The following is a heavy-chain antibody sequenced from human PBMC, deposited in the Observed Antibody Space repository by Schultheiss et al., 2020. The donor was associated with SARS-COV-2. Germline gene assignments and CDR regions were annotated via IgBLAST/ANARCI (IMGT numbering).Heavy chain of an antibody. CDR1: GGSISSSNS. D-gene: IGHD3-10*01. J-gene: IGHJ3*02. V-gene: IGHV4-30-2*01. CDR3: ARGFGAGPFDI. CDR2: IYHSGSI. Sequence: SETLSLTCTVSGGSISSSNSWSWIRQPPGKGLEWMGYIYHSGSIYYNPSLKSRVTISVDTSKNQFSLKLNSVTAADTAVYYCARGFGAGPFDIWGQGTTVTVSS.